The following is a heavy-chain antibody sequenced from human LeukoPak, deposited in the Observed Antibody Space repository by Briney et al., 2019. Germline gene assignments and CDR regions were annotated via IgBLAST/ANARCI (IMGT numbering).Heavy chain of an antibody. J-gene: IGHJ6*03. CDR2: INPSGGST. CDR1: GYTFTSYY. D-gene: IGHD1-7*01. V-gene: IGHV1-46*01. Sequence: ASVKVSCKASGYTFTSYYMHWVRQAPGQGLEWMGIINPSGGSTSYAQKFQGRVTMTRDMSTSTVYMELSSLRSEDTAVYYCARDDTELEYYYYMDVWGKGTTVTVSS. CDR3: ARDDTELEYYYYMDV.